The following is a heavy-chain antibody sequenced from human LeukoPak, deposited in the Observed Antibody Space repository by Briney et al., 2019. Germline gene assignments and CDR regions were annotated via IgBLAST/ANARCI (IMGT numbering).Heavy chain of an antibody. J-gene: IGHJ4*02. D-gene: IGHD5-12*01. CDR1: GGSIISGNW. CDR2: IYHSGRT. CDR3: ASSDGLPPRSDSSYDVFDY. V-gene: IGHV4-4*02. Sequence: ETLSLTCAVSGGSIISGNWWSWVRQPPGKGLEWIGEIYHSGRTNYNPSLKSRVTISLDKSKNQFSLNLSSVTAADTALYYCASSDGLPPRSDSSYDVFDYWGQGTLVTVSS.